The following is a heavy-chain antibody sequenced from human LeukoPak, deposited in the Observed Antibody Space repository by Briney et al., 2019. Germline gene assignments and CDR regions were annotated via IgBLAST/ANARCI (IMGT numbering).Heavy chain of an antibody. D-gene: IGHD3-3*01. V-gene: IGHV1-69*13. CDR3: ARSLRFLEWLGHDAFDI. J-gene: IGHJ3*02. Sequence: SVKVSCKASGGTFSSYAISWVRQAPGQGLEWMGGIIPIFGTANYAQRFQGRVTITADESTSTAYMELSSLRSEDTAVYYCARSLRFLEWLGHDAFDIWGQGTMVTVSS. CDR1: GGTFSSYA. CDR2: IIPIFGTA.